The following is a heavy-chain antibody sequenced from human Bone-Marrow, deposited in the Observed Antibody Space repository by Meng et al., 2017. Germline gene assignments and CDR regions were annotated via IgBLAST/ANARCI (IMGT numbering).Heavy chain of an antibody. J-gene: IGHJ5*02. CDR2: ISSDSRYI. CDR3: ARDLGLTNWFDP. Sequence: VQRVESGGGVVQPGRSLRLSCAASGFTFSSYAMHWVRQAPGKGLEWVSSISSDSRYIFYVDTVKGRCTISRDNAKNSLYLQMNSLSPEDTAVYYCARDLGLTNWFDPWGQGTLVTVSS. CDR1: GFTFSSYA. D-gene: IGHD3/OR15-3a*01. V-gene: IGHV3-21*01.